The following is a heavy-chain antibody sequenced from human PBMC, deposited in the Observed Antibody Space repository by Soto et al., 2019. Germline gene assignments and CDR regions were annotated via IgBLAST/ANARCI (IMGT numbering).Heavy chain of an antibody. V-gene: IGHV3-23*01. CDR1: GFIFSDHA. D-gene: IGHD1-1*01. CDR3: ARVLYGFSYGKCDY. J-gene: IGHJ4*02. CDR2: IDEDGSTT. Sequence: QAGGSLRLSCVVSGFIFSDHAMNWVRQAPGKGLEWVSSIDEDGSTTHYADSVKGRFTISRDKSKNTLYLQMDSLRAEDTALYYCARVLYGFSYGKCDYWGQGTLVTVSS.